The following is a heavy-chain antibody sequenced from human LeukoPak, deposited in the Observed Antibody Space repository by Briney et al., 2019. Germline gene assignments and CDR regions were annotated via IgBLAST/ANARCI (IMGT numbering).Heavy chain of an antibody. CDR3: ARDQYQVPYYSQYYGMDV. V-gene: IGHV3-7*01. CDR1: GFSFNYYW. CDR2: IKEDGSEK. Sequence: GGSLRLSCVASGFSFNYYWMSWVRQAPGKGLEWVANIKEDGSEKYYVDSVKGRFTISRDNATNSLSLQMDSLRVEDTAVYYCARDQYQVPYYSQYYGMDVWGQGTTVIVSS. J-gene: IGHJ6*02. D-gene: IGHD2-2*01.